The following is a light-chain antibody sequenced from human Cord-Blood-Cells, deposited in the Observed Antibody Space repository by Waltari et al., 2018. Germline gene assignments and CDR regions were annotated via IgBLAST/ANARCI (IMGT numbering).Light chain of an antibody. CDR3: QQYYSTPYN. J-gene: IGKJ2*01. V-gene: IGKV4-1*01. Sequence: DIVMTQSPDSLAVSLGERATINCKSSQSVLYSSNNKNYLAWYQQKPGQPPKLLMYWAYTRESGVPDRFSGSGSGTDFTLTISRLQAEDVAVYYCQQYYSTPYNFGQGTKLEIK. CDR2: WAY. CDR1: QSVLYSSNNKNY.